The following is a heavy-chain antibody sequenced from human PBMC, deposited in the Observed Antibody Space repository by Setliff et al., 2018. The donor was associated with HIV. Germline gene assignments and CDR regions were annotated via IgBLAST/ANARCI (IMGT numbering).Heavy chain of an antibody. D-gene: IGHD6-19*01. Sequence: ASVKVSCKASGYTFSSNALNWVRQAPGQGLEWMGGIIPIFGTANYAQKFQGRVTMTRDTSISTAYMELSRLRSDDTAVYYCARDLGQQWLEVKEALDYWGQGTLVTVSS. V-gene: IGHV1-2*02. J-gene: IGHJ4*02. CDR2: IIPIFGTA. CDR1: GYTFSSNA. CDR3: ARDLGQQWLEVKEALDY.